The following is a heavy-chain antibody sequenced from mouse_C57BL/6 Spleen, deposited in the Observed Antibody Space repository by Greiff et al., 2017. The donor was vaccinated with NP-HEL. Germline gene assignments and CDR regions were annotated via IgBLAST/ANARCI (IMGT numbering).Heavy chain of an antibody. V-gene: IGHV1-80*01. CDR2: IYPGDGDT. CDR3: ARSGATTVDFDY. Sequence: VQLVESGAELVKPGASVKISCKASGYAFSSYWMNWVKQRPGKGLEWIGQIYPGDGDTNYNGKFKGKATLTADKSSSTAYMQLSSLTSEDSAVYFCARSGATTVDFDYWGQGTTLTVSS. CDR1: GYAFSSYW. D-gene: IGHD1-1*01. J-gene: IGHJ2*01.